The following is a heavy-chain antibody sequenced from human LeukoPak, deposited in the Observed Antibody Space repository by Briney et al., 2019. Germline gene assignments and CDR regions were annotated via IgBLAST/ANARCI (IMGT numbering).Heavy chain of an antibody. V-gene: IGHV4-59*12. CDR3: SRESGAFCPFGY. J-gene: IGHJ4*02. CDR2: IYYSGST. CDR1: GGSISSGY. D-gene: IGHD1-26*01. Sequence: SETLSLTCSVSGGSISSGYWNWIRQPPGKGLEWIGYIYYSGSTKYNPSLMSRVTMSLDESRNQLSLDLTSVTAADTAIYYCSRESGAFCPFGYWGQGTLVIVPP.